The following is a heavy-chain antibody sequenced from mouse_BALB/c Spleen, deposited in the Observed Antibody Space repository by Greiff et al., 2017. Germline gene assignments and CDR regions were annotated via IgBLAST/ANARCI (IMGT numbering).Heavy chain of an antibody. Sequence: EVKLMESGGGLVKPGGSLKLSCAASGFTFSDYYMYWVRQTPEKRLEWVATISDGGSYTYYPDSVKGRFTISRDNAKNNLYLQMSSLKSEDTAMYYCAGYVNYAWFAYWGQGTLVTVSA. CDR2: ISDGGSYT. CDR3: AGYVNYAWFAY. CDR1: GFTFSDYY. J-gene: IGHJ3*01. V-gene: IGHV5-4*02. D-gene: IGHD2-1*01.